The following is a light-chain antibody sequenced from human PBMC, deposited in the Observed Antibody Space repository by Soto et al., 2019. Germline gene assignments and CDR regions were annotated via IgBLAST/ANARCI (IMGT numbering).Light chain of an antibody. V-gene: IGLV1-44*01. Sequence: PPSTSGTLGQRVTISCAGRRPNNDSNTVIWDHQLPGTAPPLLIHINNQQPSGVPDRFFGSKSWTSASLAISGLQSEDEADYFCAAWDDSLNGVVFGGGTKVTVL. J-gene: IGLJ2*01. CDR2: INN. CDR1: RPNNDSNT. CDR3: AAWDDSLNGVV.